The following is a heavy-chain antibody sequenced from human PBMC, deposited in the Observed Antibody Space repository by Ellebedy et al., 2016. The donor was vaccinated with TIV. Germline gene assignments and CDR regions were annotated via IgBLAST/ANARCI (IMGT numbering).Heavy chain of an antibody. CDR3: ARARGFYYGSGRSQANFDY. CDR1: GGSISSSSYY. Sequence: SETLSLTXTVSGGSISSSSYYWGWIRQPPGKGLEWIGSIYYSGSTYYNPSLKSRVTISVDTSKNQFSLKLSSVTAADTAVYYCARARGFYYGSGRSQANFDYWGQGTLVTVSS. V-gene: IGHV4-39*01. J-gene: IGHJ4*02. CDR2: IYYSGST. D-gene: IGHD3-10*01.